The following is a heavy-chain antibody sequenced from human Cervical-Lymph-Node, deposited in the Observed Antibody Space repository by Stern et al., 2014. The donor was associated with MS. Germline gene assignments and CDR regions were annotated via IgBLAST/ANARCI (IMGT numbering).Heavy chain of an antibody. D-gene: IGHD2-2*01. CDR2: VYHTGSA. Sequence: QVQLQDSGPGLVRPSGTLSLTCAVSGDSISNDNWWSWVRQPPGKGLEWIGEVYHTGSANYDPSLKSRVTISVDKSKNQFSLRLTSMTAADTAVYYCARDQGFQLMNSWGQGTLVIVSS. J-gene: IGHJ4*02. CDR1: GDSISNDNW. CDR3: ARDQGFQLMNS. V-gene: IGHV4-4*02.